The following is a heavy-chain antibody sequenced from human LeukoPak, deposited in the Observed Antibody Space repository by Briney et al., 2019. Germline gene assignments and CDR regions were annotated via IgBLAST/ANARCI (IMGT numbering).Heavy chain of an antibody. V-gene: IGHV1-69*06. J-gene: IGHJ5*02. Sequence: SVKVSSKASGGIFSSYAFNWVRQAPGQGLEWMGRIIPMFGTPNQAQKFQGRVTISADKFTRTAYMELSSLRSEDTAVYYCATWSPREYCSSTTCYDNWFDRWGQGTLVTVSS. CDR1: GGIFSSYA. CDR2: IIPMFGTP. D-gene: IGHD2-2*01. CDR3: ATWSPREYCSSTTCYDNWFDR.